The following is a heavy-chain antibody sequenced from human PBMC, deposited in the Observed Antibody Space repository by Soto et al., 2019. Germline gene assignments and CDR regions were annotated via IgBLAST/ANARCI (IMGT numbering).Heavy chain of an antibody. D-gene: IGHD6-19*01. J-gene: IGHJ4*02. CDR3: ARAGGLGAVAADY. Sequence: QLQLQESGSGLVKPSQTLSLTCAVSGGSISSGGYSWSWIRQPPGKGLEWIGYIYHSGSTYYNPSLKSRVTISVDRSKNQFSLKLSSVAAADTAVYYCARAGGLGAVAADYWGQGTLVTVSS. CDR1: GGSISSGGYS. V-gene: IGHV4-30-2*01. CDR2: IYHSGST.